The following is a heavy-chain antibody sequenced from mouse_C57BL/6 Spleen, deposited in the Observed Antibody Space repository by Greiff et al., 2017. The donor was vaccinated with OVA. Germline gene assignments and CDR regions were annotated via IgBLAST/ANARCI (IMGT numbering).Heavy chain of an antibody. CDR2: IWSGGST. Sequence: VMLVESGPGLVQPSQSLSITCTVSGFSLTSYGVHWVRQSPGKGLEWLGVIWSGGSTDYNAAFISRLSISKDNSKSQVFFKMNSLQADDTAIYYCASYGQFAYWGQGTLVTVSA. D-gene: IGHD1-1*02. J-gene: IGHJ3*01. V-gene: IGHV2-2*01. CDR1: GFSLTSYG. CDR3: ASYGQFAY.